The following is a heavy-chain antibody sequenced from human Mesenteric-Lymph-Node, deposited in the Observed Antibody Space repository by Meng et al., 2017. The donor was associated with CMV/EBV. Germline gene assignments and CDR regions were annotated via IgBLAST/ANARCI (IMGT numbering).Heavy chain of an antibody. Sequence: SCQGSGYSFTSYWISWVRQMPGKGLEWMGRIDPSDSYTNYSPSFQGHVTISADKSISTAYLQWSSLKASDTAMYYCARQFSNWFDPWGQGTLVTVSS. J-gene: IGHJ5*02. CDR1: GYSFTSYW. V-gene: IGHV5-10-1*01. D-gene: IGHD2/OR15-2a*01. CDR2: IDPSDSYT. CDR3: ARQFSNWFDP.